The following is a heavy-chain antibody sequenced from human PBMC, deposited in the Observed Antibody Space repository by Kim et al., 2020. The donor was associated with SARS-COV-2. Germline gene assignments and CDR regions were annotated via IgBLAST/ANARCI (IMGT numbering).Heavy chain of an antibody. CDR2: INADNGNT. D-gene: IGHD6-13*01. Sequence: ASVKVSCKTSGYTFINYAIHWVRQAPGQRLEWMGWINADNGNTKYSQRFQGRVTITRDTSASTAYMDLSSLRSEDTAVYYCARTKYTRQNEGSSSWTLSPGAFDYWGQGTLVTVSS. V-gene: IGHV1-3*01. CDR3: ARTKYTRQNEGSSSWTLSPGAFDY. CDR1: GYTFINYA. J-gene: IGHJ4*02.